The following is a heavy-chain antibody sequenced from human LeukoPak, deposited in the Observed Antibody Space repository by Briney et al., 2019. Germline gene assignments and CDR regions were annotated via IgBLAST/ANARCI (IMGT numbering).Heavy chain of an antibody. Sequence: KPSETLSLTCTVSGGSISSGDYYWSWIRQPPGKGLEWIGYIYHSGSTYYNPSLKSRVTISVDRSKNQFSLKLSSVTAADTAVYYCARALHTAMVEYYFDYWGQGTLVTVSS. CDR1: GGSISSGDYY. V-gene: IGHV4-30-2*01. CDR2: IYHSGST. D-gene: IGHD5-18*01. CDR3: ARALHTAMVEYYFDY. J-gene: IGHJ4*02.